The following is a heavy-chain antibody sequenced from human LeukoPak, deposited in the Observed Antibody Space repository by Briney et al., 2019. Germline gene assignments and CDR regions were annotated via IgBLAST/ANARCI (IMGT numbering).Heavy chain of an antibody. CDR3: AKDGTLWFGELLSNYSYYGMDV. CDR2: ISGSGGST. J-gene: IGHJ6*04. V-gene: IGHV3-23*01. CDR1: GFTFSSYA. D-gene: IGHD3-10*01. Sequence: PGGSLRLSCAASGFTFSSYAMSWVRQAPGKGLEWVSAISGSGGSTYYADSVKGRFTISRDNSKNTLYLQMNSLRAEDTAVYYCAKDGTLWFGELLSNYSYYGMDVWGKGTTVTVSS.